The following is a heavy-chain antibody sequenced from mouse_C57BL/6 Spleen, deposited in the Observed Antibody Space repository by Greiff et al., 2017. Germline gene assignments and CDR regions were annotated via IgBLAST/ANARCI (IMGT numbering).Heavy chain of an antibody. Sequence: QVQLQQSGAELARPGASVKMSCKASGYTFTSYTMHWVKQRPGQGLEWIGYINPSSGYPKYNQKFKDKATLTADKSSSTAYMQLSSLTAEDSAVYYCARPGDSNLYARDYWGQGTAVTVSS. CDR1: GYTFTSYT. J-gene: IGHJ4*01. D-gene: IGHD2-5*01. CDR3: ARPGDSNLYARDY. V-gene: IGHV1-4*01. CDR2: INPSSGYP.